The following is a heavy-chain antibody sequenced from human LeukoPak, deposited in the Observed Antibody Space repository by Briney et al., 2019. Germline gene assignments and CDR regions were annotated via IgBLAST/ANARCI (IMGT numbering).Heavy chain of an antibody. CDR2: VSADGGRT. CDR1: GFTFNIFA. CDR3: ARRQCTSSSCYLDY. J-gene: IGHJ4*02. D-gene: IGHD2-2*01. V-gene: IGHV3-64*01. Sequence: GGSLRLSCAASGFTFNIFAINWVRQAPGKGLEYVSAVSADGGRTYYANSVKGRFTISRDNSKNMLYLQISSLRGGGMAVYYCARRQCTSSSCYLDYWGQGTLVTVSS.